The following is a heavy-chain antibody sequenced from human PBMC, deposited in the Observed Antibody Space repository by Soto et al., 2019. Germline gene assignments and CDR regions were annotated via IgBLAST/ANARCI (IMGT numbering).Heavy chain of an antibody. CDR2: LYDVDGS. D-gene: IGHD1-1*01. Sequence: DVQLVESGGGLIQPGESLRLSCAAFGLTISGKKYVAWVRQAPGKGLEWVSALYDVDGSFYADSVTGRFTTSSDSSKTTVYLQMKDLGPDETAVYYWATWHEREHAFDVWGQGTTVTISS. V-gene: IGHV3-53*01. CDR3: ATWHEREHAFDV. J-gene: IGHJ3*01. CDR1: GLTISGKKY.